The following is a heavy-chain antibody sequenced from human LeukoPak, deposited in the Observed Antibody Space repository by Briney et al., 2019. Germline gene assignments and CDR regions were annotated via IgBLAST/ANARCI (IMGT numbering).Heavy chain of an antibody. D-gene: IGHD1-26*01. CDR1: GFTVSTNH. Sequence: PGGSLRLSCAASGFTVSTNHMSWVRQAPGKGLEWVSGLYSGGTTYYADSMKGRFTISRDNSKNTLYLQMNSLRAEDTAVYYCAGVGRSGSFYDYWGQGTLVTVSS. J-gene: IGHJ4*02. CDR2: LYSGGTT. V-gene: IGHV3-66*01. CDR3: AGVGRSGSFYDY.